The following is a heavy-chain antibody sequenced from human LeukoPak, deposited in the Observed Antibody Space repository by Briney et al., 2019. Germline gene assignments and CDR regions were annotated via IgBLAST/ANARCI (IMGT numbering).Heavy chain of an antibody. J-gene: IGHJ4*02. CDR3: AKESLLWFGELSHFDY. CDR1: GFTFSSYG. CDR2: ISYDGSNK. V-gene: IGHV3-30*18. D-gene: IGHD3-10*01. Sequence: PGGSLRLSCAASGFTFSSYGMHWVRQAPGKGLEWVAVISYDGSNKYYADSVKGRFTISRDNSKNTLYLQMNSLRAEDTAVYYCAKESLLWFGELSHFDYWGQGTLVTVSS.